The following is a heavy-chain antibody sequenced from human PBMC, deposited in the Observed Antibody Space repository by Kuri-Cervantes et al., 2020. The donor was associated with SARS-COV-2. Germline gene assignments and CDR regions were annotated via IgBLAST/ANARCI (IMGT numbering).Heavy chain of an antibody. CDR2: INPGDSDT. CDR1: GYNFVTYW. J-gene: IGHJ6*02. Sequence: KVSCKGSGYNFVTYWIGWVRQVPEKGLEWVGVINPGDSDTRYSPSFQGQVTISADKSISTAYLQWNSLKASDSAMYDCARQVVPGFRGGMDVWGQGTTVTVSS. CDR3: ARQVVPGFRGGMDV. V-gene: IGHV5-51*01. D-gene: IGHD2-21*01.